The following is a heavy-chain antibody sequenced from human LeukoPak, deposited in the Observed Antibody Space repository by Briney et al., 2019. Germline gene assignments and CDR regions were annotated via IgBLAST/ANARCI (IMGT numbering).Heavy chain of an antibody. CDR3: ARGPPLTQYDYYYYMDV. V-gene: IGHV3-7*01. CDR2: IKQDGRKK. Sequence: KLSCEASGFTFSSYWMSWVRQDPGKGLEWVANIKQDGRKKYYVDSVKGRFTISRDNAKHSLYLQMNGLRAEDTAVYYCARGPPLTQYDYYYYMDVWGKGTTVTVSS. J-gene: IGHJ6*03. CDR1: GFTFSSYW. D-gene: IGHD1-14*01.